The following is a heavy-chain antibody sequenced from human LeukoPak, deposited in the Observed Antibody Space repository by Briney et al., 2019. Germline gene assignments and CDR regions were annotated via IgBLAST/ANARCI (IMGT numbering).Heavy chain of an antibody. CDR3: AKSRWLDPIGS. V-gene: IGHV3-30*02. CDR2: IRSDASNQ. J-gene: IGHJ5*01. CDR1: GFLFRSSA. Sequence: GGSLRLSCEASGFLFRSSAMLWVRQAPGKGLEWVAFIRSDASNQFYSDSVKGRFTISRDNSKNSLFLQMHSLRPEDTAIYYCAKSRWLDPIGSWGQGTRVTVS. D-gene: IGHD6-19*01.